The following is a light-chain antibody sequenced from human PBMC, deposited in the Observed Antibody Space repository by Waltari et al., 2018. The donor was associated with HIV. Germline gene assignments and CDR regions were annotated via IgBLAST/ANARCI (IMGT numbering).Light chain of an antibody. CDR2: EVN. Sequence: QSALTQPASVSGSPGQSITISCTGTRGDVGCYTYVTWFQQYPGKAPKLIIYEVNNRPSGVSDRFSGSKSGNTASLTISGLQAEDEADYYCSSYTSSSTLDVFGTGTEVTVL. CDR1: RGDVGCYTY. V-gene: IGLV2-14*01. CDR3: SSYTSSSTLDV. J-gene: IGLJ1*01.